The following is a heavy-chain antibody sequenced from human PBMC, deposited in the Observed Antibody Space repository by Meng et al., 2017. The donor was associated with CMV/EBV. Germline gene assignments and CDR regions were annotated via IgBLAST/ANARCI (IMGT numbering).Heavy chain of an antibody. D-gene: IGHD2-2*01. CDR3: ARDGNGYQLPLRDAFDI. CDR2: INPNSGGT. Sequence: ASVKVSCKASGYTFTGYHMHWVRQAPGQGLEWMGWINPNSGGTNYAQKFQGRVTMTRDTSISTAYMELSSLRSDDTAVYYCARDGNGYQLPLRDAFDIWGQGTMVTVSS. V-gene: IGHV1-2*02. J-gene: IGHJ3*02. CDR1: GYTFTGYH.